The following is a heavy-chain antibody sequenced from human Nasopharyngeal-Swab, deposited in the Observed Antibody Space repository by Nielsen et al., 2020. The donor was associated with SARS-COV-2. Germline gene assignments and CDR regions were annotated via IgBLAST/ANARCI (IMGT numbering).Heavy chain of an antibody. V-gene: IGHV3-48*02. Sequence: GESLKISCAASGFTFRSNGMHWVRQAPGKGLEWVAYISSTSSVSYYADFPQGRITISRDNAANSLSLQMNSLRDEDTAIYYCARDVALVGAELDYWGQGTLVTVSS. D-gene: IGHD1-26*01. CDR3: ARDVALVGAELDY. J-gene: IGHJ4*02. CDR2: ISSTSSVS. CDR1: GFTFRSNG.